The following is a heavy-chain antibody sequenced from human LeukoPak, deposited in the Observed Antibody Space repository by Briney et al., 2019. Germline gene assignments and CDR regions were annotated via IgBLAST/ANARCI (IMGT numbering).Heavy chain of an antibody. CDR1: GLTFSSYA. CDR3: AKGMVGTMVRGVSSGMDV. V-gene: IGHV3-23*01. Sequence: GGSLRLSCAASGLTFSSYAMSWVRQAPGKGLEWVSAISGSGGSTYYADSVKGRFTISRDNSKNTLYLQMNSLRAEVTAVYYCAKGMVGTMVRGVSSGMDVWGQGTTVTVSS. J-gene: IGHJ6*02. D-gene: IGHD3-10*01. CDR2: ISGSGGST.